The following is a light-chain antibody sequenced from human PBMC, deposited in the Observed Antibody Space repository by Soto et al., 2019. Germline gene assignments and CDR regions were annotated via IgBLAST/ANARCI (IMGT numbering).Light chain of an antibody. Sequence: EIVLTQSPATLSLSPGERATLSCRASQSVSSYSAWYQQKPGQAPRLLIYDTSNRATGIPARFSGSGSGTDFTLTISGLEPEDFAVYYCQQRSNWQYTFGLGTRLENK. CDR1: QSVSSY. J-gene: IGKJ2*01. CDR3: QQRSNWQYT. CDR2: DTS. V-gene: IGKV3-11*01.